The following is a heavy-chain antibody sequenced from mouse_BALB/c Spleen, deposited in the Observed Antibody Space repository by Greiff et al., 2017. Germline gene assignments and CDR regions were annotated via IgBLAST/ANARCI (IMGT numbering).Heavy chain of an antibody. V-gene: IGHV5-9-4*01. J-gene: IGHJ4*01. D-gene: IGHD2-3*01. Sequence: EVMLVESGGGLVKPGGSLKLSCAASGFTFSSYAMSWVRQSPEKRLEWVAEISSGGSYTYYPDTVTGRFTISRDNAKNTLYLEMSSLRSEDTAMYYCARDYDGYHVYAMDYWGQGTSVTVSS. CDR1: GFTFSSYA. CDR3: ARDYDGYHVYAMDY. CDR2: ISSGGSYT.